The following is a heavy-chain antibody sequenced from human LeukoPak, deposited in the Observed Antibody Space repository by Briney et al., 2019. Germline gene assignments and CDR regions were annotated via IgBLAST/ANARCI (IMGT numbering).Heavy chain of an antibody. CDR3: AKVDFGEWELPTHPFDY. Sequence: PGGSLRLSCAASGFTFSSYAMSWVRQAPGKGLEWVSAISGSGGSTYYADSVKGRFTISRDNSKNTLYLQMNSLRAEDTAVYYCAKVDFGEWELPTHPFDYWGQGTLVTVSS. CDR2: ISGSGGST. CDR1: GFTFSSYA. J-gene: IGHJ4*02. V-gene: IGHV3-23*01. D-gene: IGHD1-26*01.